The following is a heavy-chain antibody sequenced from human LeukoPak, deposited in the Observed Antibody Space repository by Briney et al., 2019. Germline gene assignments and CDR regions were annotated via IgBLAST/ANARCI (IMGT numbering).Heavy chain of an antibody. CDR3: ASSSPTTIFGVVSYYFDY. CDR2: IYYSGST. Sequence: PSETLSLTYTVSGGSISSSSYYWGWIRRPPGKGLEWIGSIYYSGSTYYNPSLKSRVTISVDTSKNQFSLKLSSVTAADTAVYYCASSSPTTIFGVVSYYFDYWGQGTLVTVSS. CDR1: GGSISSSSYY. V-gene: IGHV4-39*07. J-gene: IGHJ4*02. D-gene: IGHD3-3*01.